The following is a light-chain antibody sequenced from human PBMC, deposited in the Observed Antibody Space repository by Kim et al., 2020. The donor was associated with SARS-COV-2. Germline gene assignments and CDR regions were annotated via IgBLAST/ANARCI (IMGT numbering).Light chain of an antibody. J-gene: IGLJ2*01. V-gene: IGLV3-21*04. CDR2: YDS. CDR1: NIGSKS. Sequence: APGKTARITCGGNNIGSKSVPWYQQKPGQAPVLVIYYDSDRPSGIPERFSGSNSGNTATLTISRVEAGDEADYYCQVWDSSSDHVVFGGGTKVTVL. CDR3: QVWDSSSDHVV.